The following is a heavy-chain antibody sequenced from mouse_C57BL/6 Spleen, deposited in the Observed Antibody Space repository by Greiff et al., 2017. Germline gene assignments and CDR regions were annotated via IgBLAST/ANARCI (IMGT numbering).Heavy chain of an antibody. CDR3: ARLAVPYGRSDAMDY. J-gene: IGHJ4*01. D-gene: IGHD1-1*01. CDR1: GYTFTDHT. Sequence: VQLQQSDAELVKPGASVKISCKVSGYTFTDHTIHWMKQRPEQGLEWIGYIYPRDGSTKYNEKFKGKATLTADKSSSTAYMQLNSLTSEDSAVYFCARLAVPYGRSDAMDYWGQGTSVTVSS. V-gene: IGHV1-78*01. CDR2: IYPRDGST.